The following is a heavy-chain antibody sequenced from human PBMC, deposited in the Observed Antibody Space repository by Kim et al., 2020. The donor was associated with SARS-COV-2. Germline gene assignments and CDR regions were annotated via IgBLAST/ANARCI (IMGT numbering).Heavy chain of an antibody. Sequence: GGSLRLSCAASGFTFSNAWMSWVRQAPGKGLEWVGRIKSKTDGGTTDYAAPVKGRFTISRDDSKNTLYLQMNSLKTEDTAVYYCTTESSGWAPFDYWGQGTMVTVSS. V-gene: IGHV3-15*01. CDR2: IKSKTDGGTT. D-gene: IGHD6-19*01. J-gene: IGHJ4*02. CDR1: GFTFSNAW. CDR3: TTESSGWAPFDY.